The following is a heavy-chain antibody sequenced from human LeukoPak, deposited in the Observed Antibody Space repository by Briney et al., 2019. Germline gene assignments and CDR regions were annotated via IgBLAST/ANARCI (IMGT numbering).Heavy chain of an antibody. Sequence: ASVKVSCKASGYTFTGYYMHWVRQAPGQGLEWMGWINPNSGGTNYAQEFQGRVTMTRDTSISTAYMELSRLRSDDTAVYYCARTSRRYCSGGSCYSQPNWFDPWGQGTLVTVSS. CDR3: ARTSRRYCSGGSCYSQPNWFDP. CDR1: GYTFTGYY. CDR2: INPNSGGT. V-gene: IGHV1-2*02. J-gene: IGHJ5*02. D-gene: IGHD2-15*01.